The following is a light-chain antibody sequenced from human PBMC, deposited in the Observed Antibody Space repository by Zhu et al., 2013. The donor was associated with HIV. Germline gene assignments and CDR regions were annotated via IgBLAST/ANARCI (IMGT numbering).Light chain of an antibody. Sequence: EIVLTQSPATLSLSPGERATLSCRASPSASTSYFAWYRQKPGQAPRLLIYGASTRATGIPARFSGSGSGTEFTLTISSLQSEDSAVYFCQHYNNWPPGFGQGTRLEIK. CDR2: GAS. CDR1: PSASTSY. V-gene: IGKV3-15*01. CDR3: QHYNNWPPG. J-gene: IGKJ5*01.